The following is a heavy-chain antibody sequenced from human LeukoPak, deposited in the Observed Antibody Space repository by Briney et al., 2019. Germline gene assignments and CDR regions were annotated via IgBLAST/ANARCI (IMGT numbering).Heavy chain of an antibody. V-gene: IGHV1-18*01. CDR3: ARPHYYGSGSYYYY. J-gene: IGHJ4*02. Sequence: ASVKVSCKASGYTFNSYGISWVRQAPGQGLEWMGWISAYNGNTNYAQKLQGRVTMTTDTSTSTAYMELRSLRSDDTAVYYCARPHYYGSGSYYYYWGQGTLVTVSS. CDR2: ISAYNGNT. D-gene: IGHD3-10*01. CDR1: GYTFNSYG.